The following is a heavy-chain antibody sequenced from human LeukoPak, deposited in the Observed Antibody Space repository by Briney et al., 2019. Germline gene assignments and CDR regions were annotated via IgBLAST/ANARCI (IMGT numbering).Heavy chain of an antibody. CDR1: GYTFTGYY. D-gene: IGHD6-13*01. V-gene: IGHV1-2*02. Sequence: GASVKVSCKASGYTFTGYYMHWVRQAPGQGLEWMGWINPNSGGTNYAQKFQGRVTMTRDTSSNTAYMELTNLRLDDTAVYYCARVLTAYVSNWYNYYYAMDVRGQGTTVTVSS. J-gene: IGHJ6*02. CDR2: INPNSGGT. CDR3: ARVLTAYVSNWYNYYYAMDV.